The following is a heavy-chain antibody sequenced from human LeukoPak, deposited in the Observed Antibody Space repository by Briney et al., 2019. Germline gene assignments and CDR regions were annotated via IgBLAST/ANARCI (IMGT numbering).Heavy chain of an antibody. Sequence: SETLSLTCTVSGGSISSYYWSWIRQPAGKGLEWIGRIYSSGSTNYNPSLKSRVTMSVDTSKNQFSLKLSSVTAADTAVYYCAREGRWELLGYFDYWGQGTLVTVSS. J-gene: IGHJ4*02. CDR1: GGSISSYY. CDR3: AREGRWELLGYFDY. D-gene: IGHD1-26*01. CDR2: IYSSGST. V-gene: IGHV4-4*07.